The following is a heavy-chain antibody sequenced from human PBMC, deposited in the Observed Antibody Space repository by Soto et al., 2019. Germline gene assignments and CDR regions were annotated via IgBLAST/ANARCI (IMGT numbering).Heavy chain of an antibody. V-gene: IGHV4-59*01. Sequence: SETLSLTCTVSGGSISSYYWSWIRQPPGKGLEWIGYIYYSGSTNYNPSLKSRVTISVDTSKNQFSLKLSSVTAADTAVFYCAGKEYSSSLARDYYFDYWGQGTLVTVSS. CDR2: IYYSGST. D-gene: IGHD6-6*01. CDR3: AGKEYSSSLARDYYFDY. CDR1: GGSISSYY. J-gene: IGHJ4*02.